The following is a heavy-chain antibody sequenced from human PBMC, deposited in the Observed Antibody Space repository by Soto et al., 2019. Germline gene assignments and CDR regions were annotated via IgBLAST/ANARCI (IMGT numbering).Heavy chain of an antibody. J-gene: IGHJ4*02. CDR1: GGTFSSYA. D-gene: IGHD3-22*01. V-gene: IGHV1-69*13. CDR3: ARDLKQYYYDSSGYYSY. Sequence: EASVKVSCKASGGTFSSYAISWVRQVPGQGPEWMGGIIPIFGTANYAQKFQGRVTITADESTSTAYMELSSLRSEDTAVYYCARDLKQYYYDSSGYYSYWGQGTLVTVSS. CDR2: IIPIFGTA.